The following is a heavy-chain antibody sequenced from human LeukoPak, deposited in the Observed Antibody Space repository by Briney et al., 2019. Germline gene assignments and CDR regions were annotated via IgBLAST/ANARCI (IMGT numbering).Heavy chain of an antibody. Sequence: PSETLSLTCTVSGGSISGGNYYWGWIRQPPGKGLEWIGSIHYSGAMYYKPSLKSRVTISVDTSKNQFSLKLSSVTAADTAVYYCARLHADTSLTPYYYYIYVWGKGTTVTVSS. V-gene: IGHV4-39*01. CDR2: IHYSGAM. CDR3: ARLHADTSLTPYYYYIYV. J-gene: IGHJ6*03. D-gene: IGHD5-18*01. CDR1: GGSISGGNYY.